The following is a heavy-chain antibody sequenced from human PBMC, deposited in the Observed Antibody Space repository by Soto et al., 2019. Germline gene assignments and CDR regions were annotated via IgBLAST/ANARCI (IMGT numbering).Heavy chain of an antibody. V-gene: IGHV4-59*01. J-gene: IGHJ6*02. CDR3: ARATDYYDSSGFLQGMDV. Sequence: SETLSLTCTVSGGSISSYYWSWIRQPPGKGLEWIGYIYYGGSTNYNPSLKSRVTISVDTSKNQFSLKLSSVTAADTAVYYCARATDYYDSSGFLQGMDVWGQGNTVTVSS. CDR1: GGSISSYY. CDR2: IYYGGST. D-gene: IGHD3-22*01.